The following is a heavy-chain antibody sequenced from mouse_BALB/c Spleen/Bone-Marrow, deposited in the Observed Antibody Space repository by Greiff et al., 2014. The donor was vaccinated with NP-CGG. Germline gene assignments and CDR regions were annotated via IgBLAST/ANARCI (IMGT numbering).Heavy chain of an antibody. Sequence: QVHVKQSGAELVRPGSSVKISCKASGYAFSSYWMNWVKQRPGQGLQWIGQIYPGDGDTNYNGNFKGKATPTADKSSSTAYMQLNSLTSEDSAVYFCTRYYRDNYFALNYWGQGTSVTVSS. J-gene: IGHJ4*01. CDR3: TRYYRDNYFALNY. CDR2: IYPGDGDT. CDR1: GYAFSSYW. D-gene: IGHD2-14*01. V-gene: IGHV1-80*01.